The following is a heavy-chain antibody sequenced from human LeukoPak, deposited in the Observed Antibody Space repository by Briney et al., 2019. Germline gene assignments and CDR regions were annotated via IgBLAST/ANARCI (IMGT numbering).Heavy chain of an antibody. V-gene: IGHV4-59*08. CDR3: ARLGSSWYYFDY. CDR2: IYYTGST. D-gene: IGHD6-13*01. Sequence: PSQTLSLTCSVSGGSISSYYWSWIRQPPRKGLEWIGYIYYTGSTDYNPSLNSRVTISVDTSKNQFSLKLSSVTAADTAVYYCARLGSSWYYFDYWGQGTLVTVSS. CDR1: GGSISSYY. J-gene: IGHJ4*02.